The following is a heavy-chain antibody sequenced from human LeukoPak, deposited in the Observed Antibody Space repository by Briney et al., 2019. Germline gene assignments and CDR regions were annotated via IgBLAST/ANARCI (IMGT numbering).Heavy chain of an antibody. CDR3: ARHGYYYYYMDV. Sequence: SETLSLTCTVSGGSISSYYWSWIRQPPGKGLEWIGYIYYSGSTNYNPSLKSRVTISVDTSKNQFSLKLSTVTAADTAVYYCARHGYYYYYMDVWGKGTTVTVSS. CDR1: GGSISSYY. CDR2: IYYSGST. J-gene: IGHJ6*03. V-gene: IGHV4-59*08.